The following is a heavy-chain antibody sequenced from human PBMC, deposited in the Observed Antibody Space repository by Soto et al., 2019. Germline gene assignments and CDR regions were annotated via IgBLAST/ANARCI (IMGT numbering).Heavy chain of an antibody. J-gene: IGHJ4*02. V-gene: IGHV4-61*08. D-gene: IGHD3-3*01. CDR2: IYYSGST. CDR3: ARAGAYYDFWSGSQFDY. CDR1: GGSISSGGYS. Sequence: PSETLSLTCAVSGGSISSGGYSWSWIRQPPGKGLEWIGYIYYSGSTNYNPSLKSRVTISVDTSKNQFSLKLSSVTAADTAVYYCARAGAYYDFWSGSQFDYWGQGTLVTVSS.